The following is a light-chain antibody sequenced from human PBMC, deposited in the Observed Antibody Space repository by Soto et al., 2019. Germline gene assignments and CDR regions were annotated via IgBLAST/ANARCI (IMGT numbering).Light chain of an antibody. V-gene: IGLV3-27*01. CDR1: VLAKKY. J-gene: IGLJ1*01. Sequence: ELTQPSSVSVSPGQTARITCSGDVLAKKYARWFQQKPGQAPVLVIYKDSERPSGIPERFSGSSSGNTVTLTISGAQVEDEADYYCYSAADNNDYVFRTGTKVTVL. CDR3: YSAADNNDYV. CDR2: KDS.